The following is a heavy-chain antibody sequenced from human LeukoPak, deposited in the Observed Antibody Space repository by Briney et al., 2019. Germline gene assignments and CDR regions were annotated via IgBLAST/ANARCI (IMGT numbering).Heavy chain of an antibody. Sequence: QTGGSLRLSCAASGFTFSSYWIHWVRQAPGKGLVWVSRINSDGSSTSYADSVKGRFTTSRDNAKNTVYLQMNSLRVEDTAVYYCVVPGSPFDYGGQGTLVTVSS. CDR2: INSDGSST. CDR3: VVPGSPFDY. V-gene: IGHV3-74*01. J-gene: IGHJ4*02. CDR1: GFTFSSYW. D-gene: IGHD1-26*01.